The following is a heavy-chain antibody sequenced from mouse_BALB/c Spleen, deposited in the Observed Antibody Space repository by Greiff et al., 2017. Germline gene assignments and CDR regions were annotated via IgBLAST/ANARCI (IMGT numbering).Heavy chain of an antibody. CDR3: ARSNSLLRLRAWFAY. D-gene: IGHD1-2*01. CDR2: ILPGSGST. CDR1: GYTFSSYW. J-gene: IGHJ3*01. Sequence: QVQLQQSGAELMKPGASVKISCKATGYTFSSYWIEWVKQRPGHGLEWIGEILPGSGSTNYNEKFKGKATFTAYTSSNTAYMQLSSLTSEDSAVYYCARSNSLLRLRAWFAYWGQGTLVTVSA. V-gene: IGHV1-9*01.